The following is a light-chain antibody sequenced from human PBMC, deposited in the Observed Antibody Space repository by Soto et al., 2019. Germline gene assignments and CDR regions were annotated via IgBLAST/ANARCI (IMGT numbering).Light chain of an antibody. CDR3: SSYRTSGTLV. CDR1: TSDIGDYNY. J-gene: IGLJ3*02. CDR2: DVS. Sequence: QSVLTQPASVSGSPGQSITISCTGTTSDIGDYNYVSWYQQPPGKAPKLMIYDVSNRPSGVSNRFSGSKSGNTASLTISGLQAEDEAAYYCSSYRTSGTLVFGGGTQLTVL. V-gene: IGLV2-14*01.